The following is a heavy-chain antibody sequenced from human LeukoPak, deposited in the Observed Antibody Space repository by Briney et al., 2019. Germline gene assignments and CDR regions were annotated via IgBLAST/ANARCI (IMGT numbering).Heavy chain of an antibody. CDR2: LKQDGSEK. CDR3: ARERVTTTSFDY. J-gene: IGHJ4*02. CDR1: GFTFTNYW. V-gene: IGHV3-7*01. D-gene: IGHD2/OR15-2a*01. Sequence: GGSLRLSCAASGFTFTNYWMNWVRQAPGKGLEWVANLKQDGSEKNYVDSVKGRFTISRDNAKNSLYLQMNSLRVEDTAVYYCARERVTTTSFDYWGQGVPVTVSS.